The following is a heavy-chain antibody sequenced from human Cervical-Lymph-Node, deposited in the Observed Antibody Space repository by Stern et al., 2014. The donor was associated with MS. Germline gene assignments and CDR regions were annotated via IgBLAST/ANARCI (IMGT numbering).Heavy chain of an antibody. D-gene: IGHD6-6*01. V-gene: IGHV4-59*08. CDR3: ARGKSIAGRAYFYYGLDV. CDR2: TYYSGST. Sequence: QVQLQESGPGLAKTSETLSLTCTVSGDSITSYYWSWIRQPPGKGLEFIGYTYYSGSTNYNPSLKSRVTISLDTSKNQLSPELSPVTAADTAVYFCARGKSIAGRAYFYYGLDVWGQGTTVTVSS. CDR1: GDSITSYY. J-gene: IGHJ6*02.